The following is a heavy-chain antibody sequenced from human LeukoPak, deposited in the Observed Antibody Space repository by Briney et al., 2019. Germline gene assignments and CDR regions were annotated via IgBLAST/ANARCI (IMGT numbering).Heavy chain of an antibody. Sequence: TLSLTCAVYGGSFSGYYWSWIRQPPGKALEWLARIDWDDDKYYSTSLKTRLTISKDTSKNQVVLTMTNMDPVDTATYYCARTLRRAGYYFDYWGQGTLVTVSS. CDR2: IDWDDDK. CDR3: ARTLRRAGYYFDY. J-gene: IGHJ4*02. CDR1: GGSFSGYY. V-gene: IGHV2-70*11. D-gene: IGHD6-13*01.